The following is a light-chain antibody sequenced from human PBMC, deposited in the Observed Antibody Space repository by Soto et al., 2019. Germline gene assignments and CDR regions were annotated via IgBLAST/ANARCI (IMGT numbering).Light chain of an antibody. CDR1: SSDVGGYNY. CDR3: GSLTSTNTLA. Sequence: QSALTQPASVSGSPGQSITISCTGTSSDVGGYNYVSWYQQHPGKAPKLMIYEVSYRPSGVSNRFSGSKSGNTASLTISGLQAEDEAGYYCGSLTSTNTLAFGGGTKLTVL. V-gene: IGLV2-14*01. J-gene: IGLJ2*01. CDR2: EVS.